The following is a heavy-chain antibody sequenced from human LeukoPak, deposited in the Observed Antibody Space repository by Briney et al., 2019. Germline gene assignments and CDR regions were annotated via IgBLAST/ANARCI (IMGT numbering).Heavy chain of an antibody. J-gene: IGHJ4*02. Sequence: SETLSLTCTVSGGSISSYYWSWIRQPPGKGLEWIGYIYCSGSTNYNPSLKSRVTISVDTSKNQFSLKLSSVTAADTAVYYCARALKNYYDSSGYIDYWGQGTLVTVSS. CDR3: ARALKNYYDSSGYIDY. CDR2: IYCSGST. V-gene: IGHV4-59*01. D-gene: IGHD3-22*01. CDR1: GGSISSYY.